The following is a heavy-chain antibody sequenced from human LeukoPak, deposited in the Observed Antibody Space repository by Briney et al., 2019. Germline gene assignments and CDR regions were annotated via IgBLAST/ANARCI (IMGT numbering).Heavy chain of an antibody. CDR1: GFTFSSYG. V-gene: IGHV3-33*01. D-gene: IGHD3-9*01. J-gene: IGHJ4*02. Sequence: GGSLRLSCAASGFTFSSYGMHWVRQAPGKGREWVSIIWYDGSNKYYADSVKGRFTISRDNSKTTLYLQMNSLRAEDTAVYYCTRDPYDILIGYSPYFDYWGQGTLVTVSS. CDR2: IWYDGSNK. CDR3: TRDPYDILIGYSPYFDY.